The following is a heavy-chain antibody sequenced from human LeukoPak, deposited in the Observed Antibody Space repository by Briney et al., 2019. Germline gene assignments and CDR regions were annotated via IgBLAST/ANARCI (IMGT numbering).Heavy chain of an antibody. CDR3: QAEAGIRDFDWLLSANWFDP. CDR1: GGSVSSGTYY. V-gene: IGHV4-61*01. D-gene: IGHD3-9*01. J-gene: IGHJ5*02. Sequence: SETLSLTCTVSGGSVSSGTYYWSWIRQPPGNGLEWIGGIYYTGSTNYSPSLKSRVTISVDTSKNQFSLKLSSVTAADTAVFFFQAEAGIRDFDWLLSANWFDPWGQGTLVTVSS. CDR2: IYYTGST.